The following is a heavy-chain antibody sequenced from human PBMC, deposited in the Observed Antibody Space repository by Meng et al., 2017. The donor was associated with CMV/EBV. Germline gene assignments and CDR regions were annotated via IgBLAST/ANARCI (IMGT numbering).Heavy chain of an antibody. Sequence: SETLSPTCAVYGGSFSGYYWSWIRQPPGKGLEWIGYIYYSGSTNYNPSLKSRVTISVDTSKNQFSLKLSSVTAADTAVYYCARAATIFEYYGMDVWGQGTTVTVSS. J-gene: IGHJ6*02. CDR1: GGSFSGYY. CDR2: IYYSGST. D-gene: IGHD3-3*01. V-gene: IGHV4-59*01. CDR3: ARAATIFEYYGMDV.